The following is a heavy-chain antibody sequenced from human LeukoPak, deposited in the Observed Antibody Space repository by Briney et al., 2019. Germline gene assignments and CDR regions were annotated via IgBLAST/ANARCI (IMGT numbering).Heavy chain of an antibody. Sequence: SETLSLTCSVSGGSISSSRSYWGWIRQPPGKGLEWIGSISYSGNTYYNPSLRRRVTVSVDTSKKQFSLKMTSVAAADAAVYYCARHPFCSANWGYYMDVWGKGTTVTVSS. J-gene: IGHJ6*03. CDR1: GGSISSSRSY. D-gene: IGHD2-15*01. CDR3: ARHPFCSANWGYYMDV. V-gene: IGHV4-39*01. CDR2: ISYSGNT.